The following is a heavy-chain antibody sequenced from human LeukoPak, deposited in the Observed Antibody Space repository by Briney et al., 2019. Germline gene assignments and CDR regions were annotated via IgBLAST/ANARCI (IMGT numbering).Heavy chain of an antibody. Sequence: GGSLRLSCAASGFTFSSYWMHWVRQAPGKGLEWVAVIWFDGSNKYYADSVKGRFTISRDNSNNTLYLQMNSLRAEDTAVYYCARVFRESSRWYYFDYWGQGTLVTVSS. CDR2: IWFDGSNK. D-gene: IGHD6-13*01. CDR3: ARVFRESSRWYYFDY. J-gene: IGHJ4*02. CDR1: GFTFSSYW. V-gene: IGHV3-33*08.